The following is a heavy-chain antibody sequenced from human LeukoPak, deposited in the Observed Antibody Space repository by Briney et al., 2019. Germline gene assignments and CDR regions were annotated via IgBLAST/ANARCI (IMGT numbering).Heavy chain of an antibody. CDR2: IYPGGSDT. CDR3: ARHLPSSGWYYFDY. J-gene: IGHJ4*02. V-gene: IGHV5-51*01. Sequence: HGESLQISCKGSGYSFTSYWISWVRQVPGKGLEWMGIIYPGGSDTRYSPSFQGQVTISADKSISTAYLQWSSLKASDTAMYYCARHLPSSGWYYFDYWGQGTLVTVSS. CDR1: GYSFTSYW. D-gene: IGHD6-19*01.